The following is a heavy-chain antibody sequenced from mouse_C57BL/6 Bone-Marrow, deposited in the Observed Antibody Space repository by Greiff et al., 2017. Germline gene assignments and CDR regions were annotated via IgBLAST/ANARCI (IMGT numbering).Heavy chain of an antibody. CDR1: GFTFSSYT. CDR2: ISGGGGNT. CDR3: ARHGGLRRAMDY. J-gene: IGHJ4*01. Sequence: EVQVVESGGGLVKPGGSLKLSCAASGFTFSSYTMSWVRQTPEKRLEWVATISGGGGNTYYPDSVKGRFTISRDNAKNTLYLQMSSLRSEDTALYYCARHGGLRRAMDYWGQGTSVTVSS. V-gene: IGHV5-9*01. D-gene: IGHD2-4*01.